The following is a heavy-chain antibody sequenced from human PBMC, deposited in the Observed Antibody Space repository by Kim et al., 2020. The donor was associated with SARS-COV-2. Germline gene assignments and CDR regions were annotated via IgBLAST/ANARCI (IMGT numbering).Heavy chain of an antibody. Sequence: SETLSLTCTVSGGSISSSSYYWGWIRQPPGKGLEWIGSIYYSGSTYYNPSLKSRVTISVDTSKNQFSLKLSPVTAADTAVYYCARQIGITMIVVVISTYFDYWGQGTLVTVSS. D-gene: IGHD3-22*01. CDR2: IYYSGST. CDR1: GGSISSSSYY. CDR3: ARQIGITMIVVVISTYFDY. J-gene: IGHJ4*02. V-gene: IGHV4-39*01.